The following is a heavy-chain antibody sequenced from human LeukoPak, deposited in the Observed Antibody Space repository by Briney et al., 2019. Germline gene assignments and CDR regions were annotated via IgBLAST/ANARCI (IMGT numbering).Heavy chain of an antibody. D-gene: IGHD2-2*01. J-gene: IGHJ3*02. CDR1: GFTFGTYA. CDR2: IDSSSGYI. V-gene: IGHV3-21*01. Sequence: GGSLRLSCAASGFTFGTYAMSWVRQPPGKGLEWVSSIDSSSGYISYADSVKGRFTISRDNARNSLYLQMNSLRAEDTAVYYCGSLDSREDSTSRWGPLDIWGQGTMVTVSS. CDR3: GSLDSREDSTSRWGPLDI.